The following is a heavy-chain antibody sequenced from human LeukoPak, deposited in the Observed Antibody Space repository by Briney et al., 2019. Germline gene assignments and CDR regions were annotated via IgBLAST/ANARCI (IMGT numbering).Heavy chain of an antibody. V-gene: IGHV3-53*01. J-gene: IGHJ4*02. Sequence: GGSLRLSCAASGFTVSSNYMSWVRQPPGKGLEWVSVIYSGGTTFYADSVKGRFTISRDNSRNTLYLQMNGLRADDTAVYYCTKLKGWYGDGYFDYWGQGIVVTVSS. CDR2: IYSGGTT. D-gene: IGHD6-19*01. CDR1: GFTVSSNY. CDR3: TKLKGWYGDGYFDY.